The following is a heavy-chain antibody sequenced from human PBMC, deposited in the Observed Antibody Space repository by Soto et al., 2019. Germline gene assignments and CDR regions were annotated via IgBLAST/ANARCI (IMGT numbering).Heavy chain of an antibody. CDR1: GFTFSSYA. V-gene: IGHV3-23*01. CDR3: AKDRGLSRVLPRSAFDI. J-gene: IGHJ3*02. CDR2: IRGSGGST. Sequence: GGSLRLSCAASGFTFSSYAMSWVRQAPGKGLEWVSAIRGSGGSTYYADSVKGRFTISRDNSKNTLYLQMNSLRAEDTAVYCCAKDRGLSRVLPRSAFDIWGQGTMVTVSS.